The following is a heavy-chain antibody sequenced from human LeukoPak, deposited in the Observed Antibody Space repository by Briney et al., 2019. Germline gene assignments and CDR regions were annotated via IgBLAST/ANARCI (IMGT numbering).Heavy chain of an antibody. CDR2: INHRGST. D-gene: IGHD3-3*01. CDR1: GGSFSGYY. CDR3: ARGSLWSSQANAFDI. V-gene: IGHV4-34*01. Sequence: SETLSLTCAVYGGSFSGYYWSWIRQPPGKGLEWIGEINHRGSTNYNPSLKSRVTISVDTSKNQFSLKLSSVTAADTAVYYCARGSLWSSQANAFDIWGQGTMVTVSS. J-gene: IGHJ3*02.